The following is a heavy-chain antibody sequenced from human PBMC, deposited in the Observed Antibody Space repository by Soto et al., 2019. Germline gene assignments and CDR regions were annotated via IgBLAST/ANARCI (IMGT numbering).Heavy chain of an antibody. CDR1: GFIFSRYF. V-gene: IGHV3-30-3*01. J-gene: IGHJ5*02. CDR3: TRADLTVTLSVFDP. D-gene: IGHD4-17*01. Sequence: QVQLLESGGGVVQPGRSLRLSCAASGFIFSRYFLNWVRKAPGRGLGWVALISEDGSTKYYAASVTGRFTISRDNSKSTLYLQMNSLSADDTAVYYCTRADLTVTLSVFDPWGQGTLVTVSS. CDR2: ISEDGSTK.